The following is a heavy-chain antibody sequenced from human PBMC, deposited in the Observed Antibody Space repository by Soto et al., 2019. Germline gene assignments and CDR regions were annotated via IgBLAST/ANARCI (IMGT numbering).Heavy chain of an antibody. CDR1: GFTFSSYG. Sequence: QVQLVESGGGVVQPGRSLRLSCAASGFTFSSYGMHWVRQAPGKGLEWVAVIWYDGSNKYYADSVKGRFTISRDNSKNTLYLQMNSLRAEDTAVYYYARGVRIQLWLRENYFDYWGQGTLVTVSS. D-gene: IGHD5-18*01. J-gene: IGHJ4*02. CDR2: IWYDGSNK. CDR3: ARGVRIQLWLRENYFDY. V-gene: IGHV3-33*01.